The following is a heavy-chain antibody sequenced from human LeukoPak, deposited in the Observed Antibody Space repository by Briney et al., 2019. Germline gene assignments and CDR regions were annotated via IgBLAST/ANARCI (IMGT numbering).Heavy chain of an antibody. V-gene: IGHV5-51*01. D-gene: IGHD5-24*01. Sequence: GESLKISCKGSGYTFTTYWIGWVRQMPGKGLEWMGIIYPGDSDTRYSPSFEGQVTISADKSVSTAFLQRNSLKASDTAIYYCARTEAYCTTTTCSNYFDPWGQGTLVTVSS. CDR3: ARTEAYCTTTTCSNYFDP. CDR2: IYPGDSDT. J-gene: IGHJ5*02. CDR1: GYTFTTYW.